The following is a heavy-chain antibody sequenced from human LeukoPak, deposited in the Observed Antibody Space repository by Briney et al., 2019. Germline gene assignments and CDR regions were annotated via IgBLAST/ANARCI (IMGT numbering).Heavy chain of an antibody. CDR1: NGSIISGPDY. D-gene: IGHD5-12*01. V-gene: IGHV4-61*09. CDR2: ISGTA. J-gene: IGHJ4*02. CDR3: ARGGSVLTYFDY. Sequence: SKTLSLTCSVSNGSIISGPDYWSWIRQPAGKGLEWIGHISGTANYNPSLKSRLTISADTSKNQFSLKLTSVTAADTAVYYCARGGSVLTYFDYRGEGILVTVSA.